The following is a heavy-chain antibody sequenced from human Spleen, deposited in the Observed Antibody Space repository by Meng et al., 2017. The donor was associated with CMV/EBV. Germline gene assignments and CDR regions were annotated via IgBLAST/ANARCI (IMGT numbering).Heavy chain of an antibody. V-gene: IGHV3-21*01. D-gene: IGHD5-18*01. J-gene: IGHJ6*02. Sequence: GGSLRLSCAASRFTFSGYWMSWVRQAPGKGLEWVSSITSSSRHIYYADAVRGRFTISRDNAENSLYLQMNNLRAEDTAVYFCARDQYTAMVKDGMDVWGQGTTVTVSS. CDR3: ARDQYTAMVKDGMDV. CDR2: ITSSSRHI. CDR1: RFTFSGYW.